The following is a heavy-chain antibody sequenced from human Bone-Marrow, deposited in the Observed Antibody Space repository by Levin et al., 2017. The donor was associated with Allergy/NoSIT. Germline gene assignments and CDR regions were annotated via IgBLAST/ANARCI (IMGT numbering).Heavy chain of an antibody. J-gene: IGHJ2*01. D-gene: IGHD4-17*01. CDR3: ARTRVTNRYYYFDL. V-gene: IGHV3-11*01. Sequence: GGSLRLSCAASGFTFSDYYMSWIRQAPGKGLEWVSYISSSGSTIYYAADSVKGRFTISRDNAKNSVFLQMNSLRAEDTAVYYCARTRVTNRYYYFDLWGRGTLVTVSS. CDR2: ISSSGSTI. CDR1: GFTFSDYY.